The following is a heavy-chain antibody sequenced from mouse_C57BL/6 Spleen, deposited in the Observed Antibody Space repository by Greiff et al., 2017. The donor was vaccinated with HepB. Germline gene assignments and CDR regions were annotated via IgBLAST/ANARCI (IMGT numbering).Heavy chain of an antibody. J-gene: IGHJ1*03. D-gene: IGHD1-1*01. CDR3: ARERLWITTVVRYFDG. CDR1: GYTFTSYW. Sequence: VQLQQPGAELVKPGASVKMSCKASGYTFTSYWITWVKQRPGQGLEWIGDIYPGSGSTNYNEKFKSKATLTVDTSSSTAYMQLSSLTSEDSAVYYCARERLWITTVVRYFDGWGTGTTVTVSS. V-gene: IGHV1-55*01. CDR2: IYPGSGST.